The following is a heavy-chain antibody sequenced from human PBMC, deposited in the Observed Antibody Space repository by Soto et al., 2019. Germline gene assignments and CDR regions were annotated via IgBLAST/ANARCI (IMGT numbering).Heavy chain of an antibody. D-gene: IGHD1-26*01. CDR2: INPNSGNT. V-gene: IGHV1-8*02. CDR3: AREKVGANDY. CDR1: GYTFTSYD. Sequence: QVQLVQSGAEVKKPGASVKVSCKASGYTFTSYDINWVRQATGQGLEWMGWINPNSGNTDYAQKFQGRVTMTRNTSISTAYMGRSSLRVEDTAVYYCAREKVGANDYWGQGTLVTVSS. J-gene: IGHJ4*02.